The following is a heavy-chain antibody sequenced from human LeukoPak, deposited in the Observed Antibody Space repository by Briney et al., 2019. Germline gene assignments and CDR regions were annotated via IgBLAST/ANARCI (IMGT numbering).Heavy chain of an antibody. V-gene: IGHV4-31*03. J-gene: IGHJ3*02. D-gene: IGHD4-17*01. CDR1: GGSVGSNY. Sequence: TLSLTCSVSGGSVGSNYWSWIRQHPGKGLEWIGYIYYSGSTYYNPSLKSRVIISVDTSKNQFSPKLSSVTAADTAVYYCARVLPHRHLRYGYYGRRGYAFDIWGQGTMVTVSS. CDR2: IYYSGST. CDR3: ARVLPHRHLRYGYYGRRGYAFDI.